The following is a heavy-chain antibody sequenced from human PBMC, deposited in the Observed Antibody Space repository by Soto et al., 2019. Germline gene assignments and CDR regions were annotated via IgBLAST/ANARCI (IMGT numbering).Heavy chain of an antibody. Sequence: GGSLRLSCAASGFTFSSHSMNWVRQAPGKGLEWVASIYRSSVFRFGPNEFYADSVRGRFIISRDNTNNLVFLQMDSLRVEDTAVYYCAREFSSQLPLDYWGQGTLVTVSS. CDR1: GFTFSSHS. CDR2: IYRSSVFRFGPNE. CDR3: AREFSSQLPLDY. J-gene: IGHJ4*02. V-gene: IGHV3-21*01.